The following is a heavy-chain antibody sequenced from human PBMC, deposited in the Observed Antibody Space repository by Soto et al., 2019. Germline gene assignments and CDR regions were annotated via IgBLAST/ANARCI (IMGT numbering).Heavy chain of an antibody. Sequence: GGSLRLSCAASGFTFSSHSMNWVRQAPGKGLEWVASIYRSSVFRFGPNEFYADSVRGRFIISRDNTNNLVFLQMDSLRVEDTAVYYCAREFSSQLPLDYWGQGTLVTVSS. CDR1: GFTFSSHS. CDR2: IYRSSVFRFGPNE. CDR3: AREFSSQLPLDY. J-gene: IGHJ4*02. V-gene: IGHV3-21*01.